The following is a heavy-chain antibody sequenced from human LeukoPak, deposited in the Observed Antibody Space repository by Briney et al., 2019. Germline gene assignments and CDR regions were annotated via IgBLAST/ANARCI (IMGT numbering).Heavy chain of an antibody. CDR1: GVSISSYY. D-gene: IGHD3-10*01. V-gene: IGHV4-59*08. CDR3: ARSVKGSGSYAYYGMDV. Sequence: SETLSLTCTVSGVSISSYYWSWIRQPPGKGLEWIGNIYYSGSTNHNPSLQSRVTISVDTSKNQFSLKLSSVTAADTAVYYCARSVKGSGSYAYYGMDVWGQGTTVTVSS. CDR2: IYYSGST. J-gene: IGHJ6*02.